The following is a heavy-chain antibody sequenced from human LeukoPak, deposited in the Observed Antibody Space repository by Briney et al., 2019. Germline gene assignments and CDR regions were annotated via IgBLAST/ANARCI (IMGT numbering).Heavy chain of an antibody. V-gene: IGHV3-23*01. CDR1: GFTFSSYA. Sequence: GGSLRLSCAASGFTFSSYAMSWVRQAPGKGLEGVSAISGSGCSTYYADSVKGRLTISRDNSKNTLYLQMNSLRAEDTAVYYCAKDTAMVPYFDYWGQGTLVTVSS. CDR2: ISGSGCST. CDR3: AKDTAMVPYFDY. J-gene: IGHJ4*02. D-gene: IGHD5-18*01.